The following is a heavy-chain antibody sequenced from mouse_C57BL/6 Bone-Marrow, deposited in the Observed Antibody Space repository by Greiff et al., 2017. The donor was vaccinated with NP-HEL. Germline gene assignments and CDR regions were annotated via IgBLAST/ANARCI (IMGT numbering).Heavy chain of an antibody. D-gene: IGHD1-1*01. V-gene: IGHV1-64*01. CDR1: GYTFTSYW. CDR3: ARFPTTVVATRAMDY. Sequence: VQLQQPGAELVKPGASVKLSCKASGYTFTSYWMHWVKQRPGQGLEWIGMIHPNSGSTNYNEKFKSKATLTVDKSSSTAYMQLSSLTSEDSAVYYCARFPTTVVATRAMDYWGQGTSVTVSS. J-gene: IGHJ4*01. CDR2: IHPNSGST.